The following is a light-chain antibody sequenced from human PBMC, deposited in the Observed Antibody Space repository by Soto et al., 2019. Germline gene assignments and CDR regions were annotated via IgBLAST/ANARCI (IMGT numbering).Light chain of an antibody. CDR1: QTINNN. Sequence: VMTQAPATLSVSPGERATLSCRASQTINNNVAWYQLKDGQVPRLVIYGASNRATGIPARFSGSGSGTDFTLTISSLEPEDFAVYSCQQRSNWPPLTFGGGTKVEIK. J-gene: IGKJ4*01. CDR2: GAS. V-gene: IGKV3-11*01. CDR3: QQRSNWPPLT.